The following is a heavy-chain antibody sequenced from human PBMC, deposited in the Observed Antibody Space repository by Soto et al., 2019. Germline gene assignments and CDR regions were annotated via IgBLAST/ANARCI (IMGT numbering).Heavy chain of an antibody. D-gene: IGHD2-8*01. CDR2: ISYDGSIK. V-gene: IGHV3-30*18. J-gene: IGHJ4*02. CDR3: AKGITVLTLGYFDY. CDR1: GFTFSSYG. Sequence: GGSLRLSCAASGFTFSSYGMHWVRQAPGKWLEWVAVISYDGSIKYYADSVKGRFTISRDNSKNTLYLQMNSLRAEDTAVYYCAKGITVLTLGYFDYWGQGTLVTVSS.